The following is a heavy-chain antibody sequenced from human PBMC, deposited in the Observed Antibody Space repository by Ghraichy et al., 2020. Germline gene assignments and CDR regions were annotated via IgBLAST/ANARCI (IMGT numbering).Heavy chain of an antibody. D-gene: IGHD1-26*01. CDR1: GFTFSRNA. J-gene: IGHJ6*03. Sequence: GALRLSCAATGFTFSRNAMNWVRQVPGKGLEWVSYISGDSDNIHYADSVKGRFTISRDNANSALYLQMNTLRAEDTAVYYCARDLSYGSDLYCYMDVWGEGTTVTVSS. CDR3: ARDLSYGSDLYCYMDV. CDR2: ISGDSDNI. V-gene: IGHV3-48*01.